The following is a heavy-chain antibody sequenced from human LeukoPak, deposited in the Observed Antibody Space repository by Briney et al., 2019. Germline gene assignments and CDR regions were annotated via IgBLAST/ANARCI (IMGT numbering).Heavy chain of an antibody. CDR3: ASGGLVSRYLDH. D-gene: IGHD3-9*01. V-gene: IGHV4-4*02. J-gene: IGHJ4*02. CDR2: VFYSGST. CDR1: GVSISSSTW. Sequence: SETLSLTCAVSGVSISSSTWWTWVRQPPGKGLEWIGEVFYSGSTNSNPSLKSRLTMSVDESKHEFSLKLTSVTAADTAVYYCASGGLVSRYLDHWGQGTLVTVSP.